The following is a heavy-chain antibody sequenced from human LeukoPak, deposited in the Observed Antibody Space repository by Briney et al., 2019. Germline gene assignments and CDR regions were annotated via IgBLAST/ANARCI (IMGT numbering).Heavy chain of an antibody. CDR3: ARANSGWYFTSFAY. D-gene: IGHD6-19*01. V-gene: IGHV4-39*02. CDR2: IYYSGST. Sequence: SETLSLTCTVSGGSISGSSYYWGWIRQPPGKGLEWIGSIYYSGSTYYNPSLKSRVTISVDTSKNQFSLKLNSVTATDTAVYYCARANSGWYFTSFAYWGQGTLVTVSS. CDR1: GGSISGSSYY. J-gene: IGHJ4*02.